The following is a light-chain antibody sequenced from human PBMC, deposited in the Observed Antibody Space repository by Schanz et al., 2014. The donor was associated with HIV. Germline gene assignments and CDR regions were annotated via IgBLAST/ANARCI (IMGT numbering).Light chain of an antibody. V-gene: IGKV1-5*03. CDR2: EAS. J-gene: IGKJ1*01. CDR3: PQYYTLSRT. CDR1: QSISPW. Sequence: DVQMTQSPSTLSASVGDRVTLTCRATQSISPWLAWYQQKPGKAPKLLINEASSLQSGVPSRFSGSGSGTEFTLTISGLQPDDFATYYCPQYYTLSRTFGPGPKV.